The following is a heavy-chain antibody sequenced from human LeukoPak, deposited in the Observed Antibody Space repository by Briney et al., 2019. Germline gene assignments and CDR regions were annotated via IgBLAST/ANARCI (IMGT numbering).Heavy chain of an antibody. CDR2: INHSGST. J-gene: IGHJ4*02. Sequence: SETLSLTCAVYGGSFSGYYWSWIRQPPGQGLEWIGEINHSGSTNYNPSLKSRVTISVDTSKNQISLKLSSVTAADTAVYYCAREGELPQYGVDYWGQGTLVTVSS. V-gene: IGHV4-34*01. CDR3: AREGELPQYGVDY. D-gene: IGHD1-26*01. CDR1: GGSFSGYY.